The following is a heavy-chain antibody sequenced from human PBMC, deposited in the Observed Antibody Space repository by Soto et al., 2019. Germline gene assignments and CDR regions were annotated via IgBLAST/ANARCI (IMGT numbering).Heavy chain of an antibody. J-gene: IGHJ4*02. CDR3: AQDTYYYDSQGYYVFDY. D-gene: IGHD3-22*01. CDR1: GFTFSDYG. V-gene: IGHV3-30*18. Sequence: GGSLRLSCAASGFTFSDYGMHWVRQAPGKGLEWVAAISYDGTNKNYADSVKGRFTISRDNSKKTLYLQMDSLRAEDTAVYYCAQDTYYYDSQGYYVFDYWGQGTLVTVSS. CDR2: ISYDGTNK.